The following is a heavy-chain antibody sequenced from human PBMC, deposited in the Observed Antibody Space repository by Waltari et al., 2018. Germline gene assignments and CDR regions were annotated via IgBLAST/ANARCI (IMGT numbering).Heavy chain of an antibody. D-gene: IGHD3-3*01. V-gene: IGHV1-69*02. CDR3: ASVEGVTIFGVAAGGYYGMDV. Sequence: QVQLVQSGAEVKKPGSSVKVSCKASGGTFSSYTISWVRQAPGQGLEWMGRIIPTLGIANYAQKFQGRGTITADKSTSTAYMELSSRRSEDTAVYYCASVEGVTIFGVAAGGYYGMDVWGQGTTVTVSS. CDR1: GGTFSSYT. J-gene: IGHJ6*02. CDR2: IIPTLGIA.